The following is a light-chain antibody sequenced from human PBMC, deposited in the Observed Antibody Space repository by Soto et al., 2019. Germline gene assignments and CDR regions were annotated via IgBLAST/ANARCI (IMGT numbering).Light chain of an antibody. Sequence: ALTQPASVSGSPGQSITISCTGTSSDVGSYNLVSWYQQHPGKAPKLMIYEGSKRPSGVSNRFSGSKSGNTASLTISGLQAEDEADYYCCSYAGSTPYVFGTGTKVTVL. CDR1: SSDVGSYNL. CDR2: EGS. V-gene: IGLV2-23*01. J-gene: IGLJ1*01. CDR3: CSYAGSTPYV.